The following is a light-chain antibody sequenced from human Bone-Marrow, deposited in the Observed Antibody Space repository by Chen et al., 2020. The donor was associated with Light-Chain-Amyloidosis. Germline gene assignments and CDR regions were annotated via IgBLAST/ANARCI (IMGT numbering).Light chain of an antibody. Sequence: QSALTQPASVSGSPGQSITISCTGGSSDVGAHNYVSWYQQLPGKAPKLIIYDVSNRPSGVSDRCSGSKSGNTASLTISGLQAEDEADFYCSSYTTSDSYVFGTGTKVSVL. CDR2: DVS. V-gene: IGLV2-14*03. CDR1: SSDVGAHNY. CDR3: SSYTTSDSYV. J-gene: IGLJ1*01.